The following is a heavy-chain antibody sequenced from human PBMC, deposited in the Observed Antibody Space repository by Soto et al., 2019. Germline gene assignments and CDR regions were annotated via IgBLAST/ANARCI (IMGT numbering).Heavy chain of an antibody. Sequence: ASVKVSCKASGGTFSSHAISWVRQAPGQGLEWMGGIIPIFGTANYAQKFQGRVTITADESTSTAYMELSSLRSEDTAVYYCARDVSSSYYYYYYMDVWGKGTTVTVSS. CDR2: IIPIFGTA. J-gene: IGHJ6*03. CDR3: ARDVSSSYYYYYYMDV. V-gene: IGHV1-69*13. CDR1: GGTFSSHA. D-gene: IGHD6-6*01.